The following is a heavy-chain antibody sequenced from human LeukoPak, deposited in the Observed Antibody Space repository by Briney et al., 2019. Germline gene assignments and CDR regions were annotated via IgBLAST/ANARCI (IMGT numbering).Heavy chain of an antibody. CDR2: IYTSGST. J-gene: IGHJ3*02. D-gene: IGHD2-15*01. Sequence: SETLSLTCTVSGGSIGSYYWSWIRQPAGKGLEWIGRIYTSGSTNYNPSLKSRVTMSVDTSKNQFSLKLSSVTAADTAVYYCARDYCSGGSCYLSPDAFDIWGQGTMVTVSS. CDR1: GGSIGSYY. V-gene: IGHV4-4*07. CDR3: ARDYCSGGSCYLSPDAFDI.